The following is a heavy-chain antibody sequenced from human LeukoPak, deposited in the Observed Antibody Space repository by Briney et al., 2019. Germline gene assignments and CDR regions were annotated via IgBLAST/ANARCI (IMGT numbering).Heavy chain of an antibody. V-gene: IGHV4-34*01. CDR3: ARGRSV. Sequence: PSETLSLTCAVYGGSFSGYYWSWFRQPPGKGLEWIGEINHSGSTNYNPSLKSRVTISVDTSKNQFSLKLSSVTAADTAVYYCARGRSVWGQGTLVTVSS. J-gene: IGHJ4*02. CDR1: GGSFSGYY. CDR2: INHSGST.